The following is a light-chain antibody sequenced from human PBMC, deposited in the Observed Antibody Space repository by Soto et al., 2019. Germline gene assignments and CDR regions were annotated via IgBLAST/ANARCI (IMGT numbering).Light chain of an antibody. V-gene: IGLV1-51*02. CDR3: GTWDTSLHSGV. Sequence: QAVVTQPPSVSAAPGQKVTISCSGSSSNIGNNFVSWYRHLPGTAPKLLIYENTQRPSGIPDRFSGSKSGTSATLGIIGLQSGDEADYYCGTWDTSLHSGVFGGGTKLTVL. CDR2: ENT. CDR1: SSNIGNNF. J-gene: IGLJ3*02.